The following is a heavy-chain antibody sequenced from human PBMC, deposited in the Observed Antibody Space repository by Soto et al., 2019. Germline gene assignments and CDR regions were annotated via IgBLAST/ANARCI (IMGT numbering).Heavy chain of an antibody. D-gene: IGHD6-13*01. V-gene: IGHV4-59*01. CDR1: GGSISSYY. CDR3: ASSPLGGAGIERSLDY. Sequence: SETLSLTCTVSGGSISSYYWSWIRQPPGKGLEWIGYIYYSGGTNYNPSLKSRVTISVDTSKNQFSLKLSSVTAADTAVYYCASSPLGGAGIERSLDYWGQGTLVTVSS. J-gene: IGHJ4*02. CDR2: IYYSGGT.